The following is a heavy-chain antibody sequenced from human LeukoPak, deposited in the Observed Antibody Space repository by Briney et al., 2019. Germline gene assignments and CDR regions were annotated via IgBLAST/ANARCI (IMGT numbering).Heavy chain of an antibody. CDR2: IKQDGSEK. J-gene: IGHJ4*02. Sequence: GGSLRLSCAASGFTFSSYWMSWVRQAPGKGLEWVANIKQDGSEKYYVDSLKGRFTISRDNAESSLYLQMNTLRAEDTAVYYCAGGSYSVFDYWGQGTLVTVSS. CDR1: GFTFSSYW. CDR3: AGGSYSVFDY. D-gene: IGHD1-26*01. V-gene: IGHV3-7*01.